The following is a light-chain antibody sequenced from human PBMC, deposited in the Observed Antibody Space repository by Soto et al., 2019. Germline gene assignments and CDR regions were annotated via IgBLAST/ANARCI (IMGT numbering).Light chain of an antibody. CDR2: SNN. Sequence: QAVVTQPPSASGTPGQRVTISCSGSSSNIGTNTVNWYQQLPGSAPKFLIYSNNQRPSGVTDRFSGSKSGTSASLAISGLQPDDEADYYCAAWDGSLNGVLFGGGTKLTVL. CDR1: SSNIGTNT. J-gene: IGLJ2*01. V-gene: IGLV1-44*01. CDR3: AAWDGSLNGVL.